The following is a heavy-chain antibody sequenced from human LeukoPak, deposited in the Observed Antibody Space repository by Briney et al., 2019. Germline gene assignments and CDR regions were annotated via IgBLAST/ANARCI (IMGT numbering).Heavy chain of an antibody. V-gene: IGHV4-31*03. CDR2: IYYSGST. Sequence: SETLSLTCTVSGGSISSGGYYWSWIRQHPGKGLEWIGYIYYSGSTYYNPSLKSRVTISVDMSKNQFSLKLSSVTAADTAVYYCTYDSSGYSAFDIWGQGTMVTVSS. CDR3: TYDSSGYSAFDI. D-gene: IGHD3-22*01. CDR1: GGSISSGGYY. J-gene: IGHJ3*02.